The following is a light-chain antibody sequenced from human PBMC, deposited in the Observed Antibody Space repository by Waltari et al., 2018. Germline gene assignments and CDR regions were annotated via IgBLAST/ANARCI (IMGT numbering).Light chain of an antibody. J-gene: IGLJ3*02. CDR2: VNSDGSH. V-gene: IGLV4-69*01. CDR1: SGHSSNI. Sequence: QLVLTQSPSASASLGASVKLTCTLSSGHSSNIIAWLQQQPGKGPRYLMQVNSDGSHRKGDEIPDRCSGSSSGAERYLTISSLQSEDEADYYCETGGHGTWVFGGGTKLTVL. CDR3: ETGGHGTWV.